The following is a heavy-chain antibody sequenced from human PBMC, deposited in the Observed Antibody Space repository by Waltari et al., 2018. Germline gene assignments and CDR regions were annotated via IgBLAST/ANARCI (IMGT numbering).Heavy chain of an antibody. J-gene: IGHJ3*02. D-gene: IGHD2-21*02. CDR1: GGSFSGYY. V-gene: IGHV4-34*01. Sequence: QVQLQQWGAGLLKPSETLSLTCAVYGGSFSGYYWSWIRQPPGKGMEWVGERSHSGTTNHHPTLKSRVTIALDTSKTQFSLKLSSVTAADTAVYYCARQEIIVEVTGDGFDIWGQGTMVTVSS. CDR2: RSHSGTT. CDR3: ARQEIIVEVTGDGFDI.